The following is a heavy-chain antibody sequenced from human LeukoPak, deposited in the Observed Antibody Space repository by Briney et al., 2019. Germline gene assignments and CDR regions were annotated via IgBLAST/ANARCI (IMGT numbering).Heavy chain of an antibody. CDR1: GGSFSSYY. CDR2: IYYSGST. Sequence: PSETLSLTCAVYGGSFSSYYWGWIRQPPGKGLEWIGSIYYSGSTYYNPSLKSRVTISVDTSKNQFSLKLSSVTAADTAVYYCARHVPSGYYFDYWGQGTLVTVSS. D-gene: IGHD1-26*01. J-gene: IGHJ4*02. V-gene: IGHV4-39*01. CDR3: ARHVPSGYYFDY.